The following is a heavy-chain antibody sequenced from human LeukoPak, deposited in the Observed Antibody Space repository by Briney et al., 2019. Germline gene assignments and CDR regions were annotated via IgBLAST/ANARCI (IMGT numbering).Heavy chain of an antibody. CDR2: IYSDGRT. J-gene: IGHJ4*02. Sequence: GGSLRLSCAASGFTVSNKYMTWVRQAPGKGLEWVSLIYSDGRTYYADSVKGRCTISRDNAKNSLYLQMNSLRAEDTAVYYCARDGVTRVDYWGQGTLVTVSS. CDR1: GFTVSNKY. CDR3: ARDGVTRVDY. D-gene: IGHD4-11*01. V-gene: IGHV3-53*01.